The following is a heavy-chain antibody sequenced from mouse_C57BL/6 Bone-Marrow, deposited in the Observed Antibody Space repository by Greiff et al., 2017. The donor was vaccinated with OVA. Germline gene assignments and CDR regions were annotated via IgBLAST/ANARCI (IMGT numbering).Heavy chain of an antibody. J-gene: IGHJ2*01. V-gene: IGHV5-12*01. CDR3: ARRGDGVDY. D-gene: IGHD1-1*02. CDR2: ISNGGGST. CDR1: GFTFSDYY. Sequence: EVKLVESGGGLVQPGGSLKLSCAASGFTFSDYYMYWVRQTPEKRLEWVAYISNGGGSTYYPDTVKGRFTISRDNAKNTLYLQMSRLKSEDTAMYYCARRGDGVDYWGQGTTLTVSS.